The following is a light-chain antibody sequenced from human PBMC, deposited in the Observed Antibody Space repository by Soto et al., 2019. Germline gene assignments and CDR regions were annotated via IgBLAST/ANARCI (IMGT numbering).Light chain of an antibody. CDR2: GAS. Sequence: EIVLTQSAGTLSLSPGERATLSCRASQSVSSSYLAWYQQKPGQAPRLLIYGASSRATGIPDRFSGSGSGTDFTLTISRLEPEGFAVYYCQQYGSSPPLAFGGGTKVEIK. CDR1: QSVSSSY. CDR3: QQYGSSPPLA. J-gene: IGKJ4*01. V-gene: IGKV3-20*01.